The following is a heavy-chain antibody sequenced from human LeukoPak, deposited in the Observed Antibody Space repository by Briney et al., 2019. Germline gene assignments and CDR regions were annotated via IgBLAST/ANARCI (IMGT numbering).Heavy chain of an antibody. J-gene: IGHJ5*02. CDR1: GRSINSSSYY. CDR3: ARVGDILLVPAALVLDP. D-gene: IGHD2-2*01. Sequence: SETLSLTCTVSGRSINSSSYYWGWIRQPPGKGLECIGNIYYSGSTYYNPSLKSRLTISVDTSKNQFSLKLNSVTAADTAVYYCARVGDILLVPAALVLDPWGQGTLVTVSS. V-gene: IGHV4-39*07. CDR2: IYYSGST.